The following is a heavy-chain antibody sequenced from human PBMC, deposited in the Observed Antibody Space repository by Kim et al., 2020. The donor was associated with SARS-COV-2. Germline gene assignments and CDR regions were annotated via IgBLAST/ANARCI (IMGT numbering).Heavy chain of an antibody. V-gene: IGHV3-7*01. D-gene: IGHD3-10*01. Sequence: GGSLRLSCAASGSSFRNYSMTWVRQAPGKGLECVSGISQDGCKKYYLDSLKGRFTISRDDSKSSLSFQMDSLRVEDTAMYYCASTGYYYSTSYFDYSG. CDR1: GSSFRNYS. CDR3: ASTGYYYSTSYFDY. J-gene: IGHJ4*01. CDR2: ISQDGCKK.